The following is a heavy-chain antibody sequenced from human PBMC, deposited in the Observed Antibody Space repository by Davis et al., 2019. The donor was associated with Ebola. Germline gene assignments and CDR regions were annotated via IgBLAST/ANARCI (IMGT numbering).Heavy chain of an antibody. J-gene: IGHJ6*02. CDR3: AKDEGSDYCSSTSCYFGYYYYYGMDV. D-gene: IGHD2-2*01. CDR2: ISYDGSNK. Sequence: GESLKISCAASGFTFSSYGMHWVRQAPGKGLEWVAVISYDGSNKYYADSVKGRFTISGDNSKNTLYLQMNSLRAEDTAVYYCAKDEGSDYCSSTSCYFGYYYYYGMDVWGQGTTVTVSS. CDR1: GFTFSSYG. V-gene: IGHV3-30*18.